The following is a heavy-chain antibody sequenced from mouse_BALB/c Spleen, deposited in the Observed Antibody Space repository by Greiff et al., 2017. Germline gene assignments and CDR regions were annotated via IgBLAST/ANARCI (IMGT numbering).Heavy chain of an antibody. J-gene: IGHJ1*01. Sequence: EVKLVESGGGLVQPGGSRKLSCAASGFTFSSFGMHWVRQAPEKGLEWVAYISSGSSTIYYADTVKGRFTISRDNPKNTLFLQMTSLRSEDTAMYYCARHTTTVVGGYFDVWGAGTTVTVSS. D-gene: IGHD1-1*01. CDR1: GFTFSSFG. CDR2: ISSGSSTI. V-gene: IGHV5-17*02. CDR3: ARHTTTVVGGYFDV.